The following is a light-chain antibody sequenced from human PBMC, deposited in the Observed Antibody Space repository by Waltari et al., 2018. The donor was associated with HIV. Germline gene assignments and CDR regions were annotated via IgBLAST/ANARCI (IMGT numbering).Light chain of an antibody. V-gene: IGKV3-15*01. Sequence: EIVMTQPPATLSVPPGERATLSSRASQRVSSNLAWYQQKPGQAPRLLIYGASTRATGIPARFSGSGSGTEFTLTISSLQSEDFAVYYCQQYNNWPPMYTFGQVTKLEIK. CDR1: QRVSSN. CDR3: QQYNNWPPMYT. J-gene: IGKJ2*01. CDR2: GAS.